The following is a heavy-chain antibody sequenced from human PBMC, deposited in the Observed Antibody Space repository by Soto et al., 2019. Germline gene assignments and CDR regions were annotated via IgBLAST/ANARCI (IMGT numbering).Heavy chain of an antibody. Sequence: EVQLVESGGGLVQPGRSLRLSCAASGFTFDDYAMHWVRQAPGKGLEWVSGISWNSGSIGYADSVKGRFTISRDNAKNALYLQMNSLRAEETALYYCAKDRYGSGSSPWDVWGKGTTVTVSS. CDR1: GFTFDDYA. CDR3: AKDRYGSGSSPWDV. V-gene: IGHV3-9*01. J-gene: IGHJ6*04. D-gene: IGHD3-10*01. CDR2: ISWNSGSI.